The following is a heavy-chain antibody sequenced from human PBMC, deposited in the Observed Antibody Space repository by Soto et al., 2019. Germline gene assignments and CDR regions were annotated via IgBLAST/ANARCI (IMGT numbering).Heavy chain of an antibody. D-gene: IGHD3-10*01. J-gene: IGHJ5*02. Sequence: QVQLVQSGAEVKKPGASVKVSCKASGYTFTTYGVSWVRQAPGQGLEWMGWISAYNGNTNLAQKPQGRVTMTTDTSTSTAYMELRSLRSDDTAVYYCARDRYYYGSGSYYISWFDPWGQGTLVTVSS. CDR3: ARDRYYYGSGSYYISWFDP. CDR1: GYTFTTYG. V-gene: IGHV1-18*04. CDR2: ISAYNGNT.